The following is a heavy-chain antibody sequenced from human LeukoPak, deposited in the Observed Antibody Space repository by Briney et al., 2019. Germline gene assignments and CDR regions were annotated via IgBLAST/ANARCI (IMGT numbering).Heavy chain of an antibody. Sequence: GGSLRLSCAASGFTFSGYPIHWVRQAPGKGLEWVAVISYDGSNKYYADSVKGRFTISRDNSKNTLYLQMNSLRAEDTAVYYCVRKPVDYWGQGTLVTVSS. V-gene: IGHV3-30-3*01. CDR2: ISYDGSNK. CDR1: GFTFSGYP. J-gene: IGHJ4*02. CDR3: VRKPVDY.